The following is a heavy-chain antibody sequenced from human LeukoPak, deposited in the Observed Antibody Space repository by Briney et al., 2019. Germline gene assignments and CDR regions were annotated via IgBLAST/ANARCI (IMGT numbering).Heavy chain of an antibody. J-gene: IGHJ4*02. D-gene: IGHD3-22*01. CDR1: GFTFDDYA. Sequence: GGSLRLSCAASGFTFDDYAMHWVRQAPGKGLEWVSGISWNSGSIGYADSVEGRFTISRDNAKNSLYLQMNSLRAEDTALYYCAKDSGLVVVSYYFDYWGQGTLVTVSS. V-gene: IGHV3-9*01. CDR2: ISWNSGSI. CDR3: AKDSGLVVVSYYFDY.